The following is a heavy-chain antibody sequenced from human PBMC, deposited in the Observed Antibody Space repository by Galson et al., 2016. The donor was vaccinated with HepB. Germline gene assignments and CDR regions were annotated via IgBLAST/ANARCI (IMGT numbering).Heavy chain of an antibody. CDR1: GDSVSGINW. J-gene: IGHJ6*02. CDR3: AREAVGYSTSGTPPYGMDV. V-gene: IGHV4-61*01. CDR2: IYYSGNT. Sequence: ETLSLTCAVSGDSVSGINWWGWIRQPPGKGLEWIGYIYYSGNTNYNPFLKSRVTISIDTSKNQFSLNLSSVAAADTAMYYCAREAVGYSTSGTPPYGMDVWGQGTTVTVSS. D-gene: IGHD3-10*01.